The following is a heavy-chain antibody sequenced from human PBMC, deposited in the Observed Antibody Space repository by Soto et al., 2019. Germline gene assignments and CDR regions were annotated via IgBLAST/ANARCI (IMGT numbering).Heavy chain of an antibody. D-gene: IGHD2-15*01. CDR3: ARGGARSGFNY. Sequence: GGSLRLSCAASGFTVSSNHMSWVRQAPGKGLEWVSVIYSGGSTYYADSVKGRFTISRDNSKNTLYLQMHSLTVEDTAVYYCARGGARSGFNYWGQGTLVTVSS. CDR2: IYSGGST. V-gene: IGHV3-53*01. CDR1: GFTVSSNH. J-gene: IGHJ4*02.